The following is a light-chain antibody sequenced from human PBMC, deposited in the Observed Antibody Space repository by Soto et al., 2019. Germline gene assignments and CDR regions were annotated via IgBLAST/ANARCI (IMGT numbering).Light chain of an antibody. Sequence: QSVLTQPASVSGSPGQSITISCTGTSSDVGGYNYVSWYQHHPGKAPKLMIYEVSNRPSGVSNRFSGSKSGNTASLTISGLQAEDEADYYCSSYTISSTYGFGTGTKLTVL. J-gene: IGLJ1*01. CDR2: EVS. CDR1: SSDVGGYNY. CDR3: SSYTISSTYG. V-gene: IGLV2-14*01.